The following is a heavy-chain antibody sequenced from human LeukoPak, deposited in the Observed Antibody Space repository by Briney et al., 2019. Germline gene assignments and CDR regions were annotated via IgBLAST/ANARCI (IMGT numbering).Heavy chain of an antibody. V-gene: IGHV3-23*01. J-gene: IGHJ4*02. CDR1: GITFSSYA. D-gene: IGHD3-10*01. CDR3: AIGGFGFGELKFDY. Sequence: GGSLRLSCAASGITFSSYAMSWVRQAPGKGLEWVSGISGSGARTYYADSVKGRFTISRDNSKNRMYLQMNSLRAEDTAVYHCAIGGFGFGELKFDYWGQGTLVTVSS. CDR2: ISGSGART.